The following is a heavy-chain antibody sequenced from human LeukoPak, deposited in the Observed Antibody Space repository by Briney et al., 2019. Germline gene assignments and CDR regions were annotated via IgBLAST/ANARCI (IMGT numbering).Heavy chain of an antibody. Sequence: PSETLSLTCTVSGGSISSYYWSWIRQPPGKGLEWIGYIYYSGSTNYNPSLKSRVTISVDTSKNQFSLKLSSVTAADTAVYYCARLRQFNTGTGYFDLWGRGTLVTVSS. CDR1: GGSISSYY. V-gene: IGHV4-59*08. J-gene: IGHJ2*01. CDR3: ARLRQFNTGTGYFDL. D-gene: IGHD1-1*01. CDR2: IYYSGST.